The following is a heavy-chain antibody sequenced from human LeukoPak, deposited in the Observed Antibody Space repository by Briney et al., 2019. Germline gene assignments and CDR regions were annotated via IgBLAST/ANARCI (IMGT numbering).Heavy chain of an antibody. CDR2: INHTGST. CDR1: GESFTTFY. J-gene: IGHJ5*02. CDR3: ARLTVPLRFDP. Sequence: PSETLSLTCAVYGESFTTFYWGWIRQTPGKGLEWIGEINHTGSTNYNPSLKSRVTISVDTSKNQFSLKLNSVSAADTAVYYCARLTVPLRFDPWGQGTLVTVSS. V-gene: IGHV4-34*01. D-gene: IGHD2-2*01.